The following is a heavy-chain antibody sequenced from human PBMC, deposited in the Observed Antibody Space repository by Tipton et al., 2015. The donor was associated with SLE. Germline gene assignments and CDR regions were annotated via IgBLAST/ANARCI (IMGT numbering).Heavy chain of an antibody. V-gene: IGHV4-59*01. CDR2: VYYSGST. D-gene: IGHD3-22*01. CDR3: ARGYYYDSSGVGAFDI. J-gene: IGHJ3*02. Sequence: TLSLTCTVSGGSITRYYWSWIRQPPGKGLEWIGYVYYSGSTKYNPSLKSRVTISVDTSKNQFSLKLSSVTAADTAVYSCARGYYYDSSGVGAFDIWGQGTMVTVSS. CDR1: GGSITRYY.